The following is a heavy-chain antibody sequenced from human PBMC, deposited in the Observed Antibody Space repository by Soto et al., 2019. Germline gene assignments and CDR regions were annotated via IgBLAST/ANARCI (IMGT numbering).Heavy chain of an antibody. CDR3: AGDKRNGSGSYYADY. CDR2: IYYSGST. J-gene: IGHJ4*02. CDR1: GGSVSSGGYY. V-gene: IGHV4-31*03. Sequence: QVQLQESGPGLVKPSQTLSLNCTVSGGSVSSGGYYWSWIRQHPGKGLEWVGYIYYSGSTYYNPSLKSRVTKSVDTSKNQYSLKLSSVTAADTAVYYCAGDKRNGSGSYYADYWGQGTMVTVSS. D-gene: IGHD3-10*01.